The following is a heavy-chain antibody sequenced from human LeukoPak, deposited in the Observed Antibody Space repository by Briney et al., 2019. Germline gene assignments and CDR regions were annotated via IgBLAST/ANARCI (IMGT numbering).Heavy chain of an antibody. J-gene: IGHJ4*02. D-gene: IGHD6-13*01. CDR3: AKDVAAAGTGYYFDY. CDR2: ISWNSGSI. Sequence: QTGGSLRLSCAASGFTFDDYAMHWVRQAPGKGLEWVSGISWNSGSIGYADSVKGRFTISRDNAKNSLYLQMNSLRAGDTALYYCAKDVAAAGTGYYFDYWGQGTLVTVSS. V-gene: IGHV3-9*01. CDR1: GFTFDDYA.